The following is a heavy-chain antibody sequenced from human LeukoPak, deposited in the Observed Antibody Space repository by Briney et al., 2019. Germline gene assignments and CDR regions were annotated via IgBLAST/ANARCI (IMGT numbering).Heavy chain of an antibody. Sequence: GGSLRLSCAASGFTVSSNYMSWVRQAPGKGLEWVSVIYSGGSTCYADSVKGRFTISRDNSKYTLYLQMNSLRAEDTAVYYCARGRRSGWYVYFDYWGQGTLVTVSS. D-gene: IGHD6-19*01. CDR3: ARGRRSGWYVYFDY. J-gene: IGHJ4*02. CDR2: IYSGGST. CDR1: GFTVSSNY. V-gene: IGHV3-66*02.